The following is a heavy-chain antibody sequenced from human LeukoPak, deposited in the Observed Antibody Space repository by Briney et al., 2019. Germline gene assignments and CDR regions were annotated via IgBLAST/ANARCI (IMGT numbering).Heavy chain of an antibody. CDR3: ARDPHYYDSSGYYVNAFDI. D-gene: IGHD3-22*01. J-gene: IGHJ3*02. Sequence: SETLSLTCTVSGGSISSSSYYWGWIRQPPGKGLEWIGSIYYIGSTYYNPSLKSRVTISVDTSKNQFSLKLSSVTAADTAVYYCARDPHYYDSSGYYVNAFDIWGQGTMVTVSS. V-gene: IGHV4-39*07. CDR2: IYYIGST. CDR1: GGSISSSSYY.